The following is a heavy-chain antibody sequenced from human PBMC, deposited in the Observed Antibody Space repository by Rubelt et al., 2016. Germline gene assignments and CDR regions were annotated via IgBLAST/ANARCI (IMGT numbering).Heavy chain of an antibody. CDR1: GGSISSGGYY. D-gene: IGHD4-11*01. Sequence: QLQLQESGPGLVKPSETLSLTCTVSGGSISSGGYYWSWIRQHPGKGLEWIGYIYYSGSTYSNPSLMSRVAISVDTSKNQFSLKLRSVTAAETAVYYCARSVTTVSYYYYYGMDVWGQGTTVTVSS. CDR3: ARSVTTVSYYYYYGMDV. J-gene: IGHJ6*02. V-gene: IGHV4-31*03. CDR2: IYYSGST.